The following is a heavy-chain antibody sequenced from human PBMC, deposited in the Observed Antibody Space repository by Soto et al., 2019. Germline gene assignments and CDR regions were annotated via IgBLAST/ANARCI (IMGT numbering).Heavy chain of an antibody. Sequence: QVQLVESGGGLVKPGGSLRLSCAASGFTFSDYYMSWIRQAPGKGLEWDSYISSSGSTIYYADSVKGRFTISRDNAKNSLYLQMNSLRAEDTAVYYCARAQPRAYYDFWSGKLDYWGQGTLVTVSS. D-gene: IGHD3-3*01. CDR3: ARAQPRAYYDFWSGKLDY. CDR1: GFTFSDYY. J-gene: IGHJ4*02. CDR2: ISSSGSTI. V-gene: IGHV3-11*01.